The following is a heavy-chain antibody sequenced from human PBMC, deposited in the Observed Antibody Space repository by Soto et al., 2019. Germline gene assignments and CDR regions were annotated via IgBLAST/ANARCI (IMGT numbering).Heavy chain of an antibody. J-gene: IGHJ5*02. CDR1: GGSISSGGYY. CDR3: ARGVPEVGFGEYNPNWFDP. CDR2: IYYSGST. D-gene: IGHD3-10*01. Sequence: QVQLQESGPGLVKPSQTLSLTCTVSGGSISSGGYYWSWIRQHPGKGLEWIRYIYYSGSTYYNPSLKSRVTISGDTSKNQFSLKLSSVTAADTAVYYCARGVPEVGFGEYNPNWFDPWGQGTLVTVSS. V-gene: IGHV4-31*03.